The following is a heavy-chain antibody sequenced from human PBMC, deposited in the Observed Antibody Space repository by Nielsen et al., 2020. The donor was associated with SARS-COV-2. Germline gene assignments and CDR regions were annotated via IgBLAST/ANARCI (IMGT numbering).Heavy chain of an antibody. CDR2: ISGSGGST. J-gene: IGHJ6*02. Sequence: GGSLRLSCAASGFTFSSYAMSWVRQAPGKGLEWASAISGSGGSTYYADSVKGRFTISRDNSKNTLYLQMNSLRAEDTAVYYCAKGWEGVNYYYGMDVWGQGTTVTVSS. D-gene: IGHD1-26*01. CDR3: AKGWEGVNYYYGMDV. V-gene: IGHV3-23*01. CDR1: GFTFSSYA.